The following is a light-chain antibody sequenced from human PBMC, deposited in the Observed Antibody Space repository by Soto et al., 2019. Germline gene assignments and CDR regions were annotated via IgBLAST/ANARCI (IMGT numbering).Light chain of an antibody. CDR1: SSNIGSNT. V-gene: IGLV1-44*01. CDR3: XAWXXXXNGWV. Sequence: QSVLTQPPSASGTPGRRVTISCSGSSSNIGSNTVNWYQQLPGTAPKLLIYSNNQRPSGVPDRFSGSKSGTSASLAISGLXSEXXAXXXXXAWXXXXNGWVFGGGTKLTVL. CDR2: SNN. J-gene: IGLJ3*02.